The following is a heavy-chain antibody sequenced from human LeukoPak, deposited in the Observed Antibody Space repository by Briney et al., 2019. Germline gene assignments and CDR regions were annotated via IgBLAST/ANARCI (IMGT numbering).Heavy chain of an antibody. J-gene: IGHJ4*02. V-gene: IGHV3-23*01. CDR2: ISGSGGST. CDR1: GFTFSSYA. CDR3: AKCPGIVVVPASHDY. D-gene: IGHD2-2*01. Sequence: PGGSLRLSCAASGFTFSSYAMSWVRQARGKGLEWVSGISGSGGSTHYADSVKGRFTISRDNSKNTLYLQMNSLRAEDTGVYYCAKCPGIVVVPASHDYWGQGTLVTVSS.